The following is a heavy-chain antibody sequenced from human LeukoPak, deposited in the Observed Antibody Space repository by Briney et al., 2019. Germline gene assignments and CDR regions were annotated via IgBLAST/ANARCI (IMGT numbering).Heavy chain of an antibody. CDR3: ARAPSSGAFAI. CDR2: IDPDSGGT. J-gene: IGHJ3*02. CDR1: GYTLTDYY. Sequence: ASVTVSCKASGYTLTDYYIHWLRQAPGQGLEWMGRIDPDSGGTMSAHKFLGRVTVNRDTSISTVYMELRWLMSDDAAVYYCARAPSSGAFAIWGQGTMVTVSS. V-gene: IGHV1-2*06. D-gene: IGHD6-6*01.